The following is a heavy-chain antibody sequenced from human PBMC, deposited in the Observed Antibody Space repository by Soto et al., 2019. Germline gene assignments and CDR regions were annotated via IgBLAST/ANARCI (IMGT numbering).Heavy chain of an antibody. J-gene: IGHJ6*02. CDR3: ARDELRGYSYGYGMDV. CDR2: IYHSGST. V-gene: IGHV4-4*02. CDR1: GGSISSSNW. Sequence: SETLSLTCAVSGGSISSSNWWSWVRQPPGKGLEWIGEIYHSGSTNYNPSLKSRVTISVDKSKNQFSLKLSSVTAADTAVYYCARDELRGYSYGYGMDVWGQGTTVTVS. D-gene: IGHD5-18*01.